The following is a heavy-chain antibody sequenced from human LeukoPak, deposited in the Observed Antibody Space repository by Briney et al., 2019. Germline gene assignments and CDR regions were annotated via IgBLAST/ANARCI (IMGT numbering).Heavy chain of an antibody. D-gene: IGHD3-10*01. V-gene: IGHV1-18*01. J-gene: IGHJ5*02. CDR1: GYTFTSYG. Sequence: ASVKVSCKASGYTFTSYGITWVRQAPGQGLEWMGWISAYNGNTEYAQIFQGRVTMTTDTSTTTAYMELRSLTSDDTAVYYCARGGGAGYYYGSLSFGNWFDPWGQGTLVTVSS. CDR3: ARGGGAGYYYGSLSFGNWFDP. CDR2: ISAYNGNT.